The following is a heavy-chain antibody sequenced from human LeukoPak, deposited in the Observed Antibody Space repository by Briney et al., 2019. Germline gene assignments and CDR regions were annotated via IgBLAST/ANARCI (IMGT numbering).Heavy chain of an antibody. CDR3: AKVIGYAESGYLTSAVDY. J-gene: IGHJ4*02. CDR1: GFTFDDYA. D-gene: IGHD3-22*01. CDR2: ISWNSGSI. Sequence: GGSLRLSCAASGFTFDDYAMHWVRQAPGKGLEWVSGISWNSGSIGYPDSVKGRFTISRDNAKNSLYLQMNSLRAEDTALYYCAKVIGYAESGYLTSAVDYWGQGTLVTVSS. V-gene: IGHV3-9*01.